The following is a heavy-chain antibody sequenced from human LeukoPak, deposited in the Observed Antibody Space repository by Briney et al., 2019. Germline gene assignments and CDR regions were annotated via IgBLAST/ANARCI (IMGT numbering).Heavy chain of an antibody. V-gene: IGHV4-39*07. CDR2: IYYSGST. CDR3: ARGGPAAAGPFTSNRFDP. J-gene: IGHJ5*02. D-gene: IGHD6-13*01. Sequence: SETLSLTCTVSGGSISSSSYYWGWIRQPPGKGLEWIVSIYYSGSTYYNPSLKSRVTISVDTSKNQFSLKLSSVTAADTAVYYCARGGPAAAGPFTSNRFDPWGQGTLVTVSS. CDR1: GGSISSSSYY.